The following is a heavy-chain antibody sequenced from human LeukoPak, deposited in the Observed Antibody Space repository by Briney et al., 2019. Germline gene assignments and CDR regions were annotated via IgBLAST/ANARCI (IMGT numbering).Heavy chain of an antibody. CDR2: FNNVDIYT. CDR3: ASGAAEAPLDN. Sequence: GGSLRLSCAASGFSLSDYYMTWIRQAPGKGLEWIAHFNNVDIYTNYAESVKGRLTISRDSAKNSLYLQMSSLRADDTAVYYCASGAAEAPLDNWGQGTLVTVSS. J-gene: IGHJ4*02. D-gene: IGHD6-13*01. CDR1: GFSLSDYY. V-gene: IGHV3-11*03.